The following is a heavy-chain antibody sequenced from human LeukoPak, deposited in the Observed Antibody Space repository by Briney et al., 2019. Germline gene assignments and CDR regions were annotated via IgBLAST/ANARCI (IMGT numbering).Heavy chain of an antibody. D-gene: IGHD3-16*01. Sequence: TGGSLRLSCAASGFTFDDYAMHWVRQAPGKGLEWDSGISWNSGSIGYADSVKGRFTISRDNAKNSLYLQMNSLRAEDMALYYLAKGAAGYDEANWFDPWGQGTLVTVSS. CDR3: AKGAAGYDEANWFDP. V-gene: IGHV3-9*03. CDR1: GFTFDDYA. CDR2: ISWNSGSI. J-gene: IGHJ5*02.